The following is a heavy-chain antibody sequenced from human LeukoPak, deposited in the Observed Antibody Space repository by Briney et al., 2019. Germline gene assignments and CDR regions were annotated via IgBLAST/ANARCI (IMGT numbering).Heavy chain of an antibody. Sequence: GGSLRLSCAASGFTFSSYGMHWVRQAPGKGLEWVAVISNDGTNNYYADSVKGRFTISRDNSKNTLYLQMNSLRAEDTAVYYCARTSGYDSPYYYYYGMDVWGQGTTVTVSS. CDR3: ARTSGYDSPYYYYYGMDV. CDR1: GFTFSSYG. V-gene: IGHV3-30*19. J-gene: IGHJ6*02. CDR2: ISNDGTNN. D-gene: IGHD5-12*01.